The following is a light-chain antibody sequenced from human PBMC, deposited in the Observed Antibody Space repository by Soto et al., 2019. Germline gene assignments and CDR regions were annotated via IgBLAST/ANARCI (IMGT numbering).Light chain of an antibody. V-gene: IGLV1-44*01. CDR1: SSNIGSNT. Sequence: QSVLTQPPSASGTPGQRVTISCSGSSSNIGSNTVSWYQQLPGTAPTLLIYNNNQRPSGVPDRFSGSKSGTSASLAISGLQSDDEADYYCAAWDDSLKEVFGTGTKVTVL. CDR2: NNN. J-gene: IGLJ1*01. CDR3: AAWDDSLKEV.